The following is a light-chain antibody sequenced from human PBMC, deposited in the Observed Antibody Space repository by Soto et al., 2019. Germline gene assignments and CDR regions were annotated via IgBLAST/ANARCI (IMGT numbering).Light chain of an antibody. CDR1: TSNIAINY. CDR2: DND. J-gene: IGLJ3*02. V-gene: IGLV1-51*01. Sequence: QSVLTQPPSVSAPPVQKVTISCSGSTSNIAINYVSWYQKVPGTAPTLLIYDNDKRPSGIPDRFSASKSGTAATLDISGLQTGDEADYYCATWDISLTAVLFGGGTKLTVL. CDR3: ATWDISLTAVL.